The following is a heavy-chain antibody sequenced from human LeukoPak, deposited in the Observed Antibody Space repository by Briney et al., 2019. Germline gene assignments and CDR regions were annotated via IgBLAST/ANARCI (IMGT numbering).Heavy chain of an antibody. D-gene: IGHD6-19*01. CDR3: AKGKTVAGVLEY. CDR1: GFTFSSYG. J-gene: IGHJ4*02. V-gene: IGHV3-30*18. Sequence: GGSLRLSCAASGFTFSSYGMHWVRQAPGKGLEWVAVISYDGSNKYYADSVKGRFTISRDITENTLYLQMNTLRVDDTAIYYCAKGKTVAGVLEYWGLGALVTVSS. CDR2: ISYDGSNK.